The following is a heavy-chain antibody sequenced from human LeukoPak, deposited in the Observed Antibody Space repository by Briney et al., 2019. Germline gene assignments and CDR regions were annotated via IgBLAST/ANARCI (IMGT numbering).Heavy chain of an antibody. V-gene: IGHV3-7*01. D-gene: IGHD3-9*01. CDR2: INQDGSEK. CDR3: ARIYFDWLPSHFDY. J-gene: IGHJ4*02. CDR1: GFTFSSYW. Sequence: GGSLRLSCAASGFTFSSYWLSWVRQAPGKGLEWVANINQDGSEKYYVDSVKGRFTISRDNAKNSLYLQMNSLRAEDTAVYYCARIYFDWLPSHFDYWGQGTLVTVSS.